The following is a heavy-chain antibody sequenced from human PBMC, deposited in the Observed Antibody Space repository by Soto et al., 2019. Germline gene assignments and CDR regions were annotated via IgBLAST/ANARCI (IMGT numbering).Heavy chain of an antibody. V-gene: IGHV1-3*01. J-gene: IGHJ4*02. CDR2: INAGNGNT. D-gene: IGHD5-18*01. Sequence: QVQLVQSGAEVKKPGASVKVSCKASGYTFTSYAMHWVRQAPGQRLEWMGWINAGNGNTKYSQKFQGRVTITRDTSASTAYMELSSLRAENTAVYYCARGLNGYLHYFDYWGQGTLVTV. CDR1: GYTFTSYA. CDR3: ARGLNGYLHYFDY.